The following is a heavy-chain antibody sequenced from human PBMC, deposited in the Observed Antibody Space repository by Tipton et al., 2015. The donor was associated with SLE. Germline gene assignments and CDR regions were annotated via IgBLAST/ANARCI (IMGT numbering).Heavy chain of an antibody. D-gene: IGHD1-1*01. J-gene: IGHJ3*02. Sequence: TLSLTCTVSGDSISSGSYYWTWIRQPAGKGLEWIGRIYASGSTNYKPSLKSRVTISVATSKSRFSLKLNSVTAADTAVYYWASRNDDRDAFDIWGQGTMVTVSS. CDR2: IYASGST. CDR1: GDSISSGSYY. CDR3: ASRNDDRDAFDI. V-gene: IGHV4-61*02.